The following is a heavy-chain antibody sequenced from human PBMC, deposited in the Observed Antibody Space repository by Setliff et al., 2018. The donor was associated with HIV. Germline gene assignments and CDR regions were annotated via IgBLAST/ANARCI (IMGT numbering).Heavy chain of an antibody. J-gene: IGHJ3*01. V-gene: IGHV5-51*01. CDR3: ARQPSGFLNPKDSFGF. CDR2: IYPGDSDT. CDR1: GYNFANYW. Sequence: PGESLKISCQASGYNFANYWIGWVRQRPGKGLEWMGIIYPGDSDTKYSPSFQGQVSISADKSTSTAFLQWISLKASDTATYYCARQPSGFLNPKDSFGFWGRGTRVTVSS.